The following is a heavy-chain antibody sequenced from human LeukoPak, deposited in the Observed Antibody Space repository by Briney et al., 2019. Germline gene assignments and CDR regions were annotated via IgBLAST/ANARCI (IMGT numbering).Heavy chain of an antibody. CDR2: IKPDGTEK. V-gene: IGHV3-7*01. CDR1: GFTFSNYW. J-gene: IGHJ4*02. Sequence: GGSLRLSCAASGFTFSNYWMSWVRQAPRKGLEWVANIKPDGTEKYYVESVKGRFTISRDNAKNSLYLQMNSLRVEDTALYYCARQAYWGQGILVTVSS. CDR3: ARQAY.